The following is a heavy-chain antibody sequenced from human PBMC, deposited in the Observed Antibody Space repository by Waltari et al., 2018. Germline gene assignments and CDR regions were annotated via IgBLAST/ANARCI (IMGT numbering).Heavy chain of an antibody. J-gene: IGHJ3*01. D-gene: IGHD2-21*01. CDR3: ATPYCESPDCRTHSNAFDA. V-gene: IGHV1-69-2*01. CDR2: IAPEEDGT. Sequence: EVLLVQSGAEVKKPGSPVKISCKISGFVFTDYYLHWVRQAPGKGLEWVGLIAPEEDGTMYAEPFKGRVTLTADTSTETAFLELRSLTLEDAAVYYCATPYCESPDCRTHSNAFDAWGQGTMVTVSA. CDR1: GFVFTDYY.